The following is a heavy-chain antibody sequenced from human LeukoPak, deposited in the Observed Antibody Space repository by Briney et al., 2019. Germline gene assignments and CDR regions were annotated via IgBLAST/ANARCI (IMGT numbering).Heavy chain of an antibody. CDR3: AREDLEYYYYMDV. Sequence: GGSLRLSCAASGFTFSDYYMSWIRQAPGKGLEWVTFIEYDGSSKYYADSVKGRFTISRDSSKNTLYLQMNSLRAEDTAVYYCAREDLEYYYYMDVWGKGTTVTVSS. D-gene: IGHD1-1*01. J-gene: IGHJ6*03. CDR1: GFTFSDYY. CDR2: IEYDGSSK. V-gene: IGHV3-30*03.